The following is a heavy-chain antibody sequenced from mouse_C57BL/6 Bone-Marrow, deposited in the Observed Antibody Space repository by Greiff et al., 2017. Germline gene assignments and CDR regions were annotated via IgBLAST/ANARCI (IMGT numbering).Heavy chain of an antibody. J-gene: IGHJ4*01. CDR2: ISRGSSTI. CDR1: GFTFSDYG. CDR3: ARPGMDY. Sequence: EVQRVESGGGLVKPGGSLKLSCAASGFTFSDYGMHWVRQAPEKGLEWVAYISRGSSTIYYADTVKGRFTISRDNAKNTLFLQMTSLRSEDTAMYYCARPGMDYWGQGTWVTVSS. V-gene: IGHV5-17*01.